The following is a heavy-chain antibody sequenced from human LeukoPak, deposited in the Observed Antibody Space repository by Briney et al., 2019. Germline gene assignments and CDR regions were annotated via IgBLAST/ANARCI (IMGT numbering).Heavy chain of an antibody. CDR3: ARVVDTASGGVRQYYFDY. D-gene: IGHD5-18*01. CDR1: GGTFISYA. J-gene: IGHJ4*02. V-gene: IGHV1-69*06. CDR2: IIPIFGTA. Sequence: ASVKVSCKASGGTFISYAISWVRQAPGQGLEWMGGIIPIFGTANYAQKFQGRVTITADKSTSTAYMELSSLRSEDTAVYYCARVVDTASGGVRQYYFDYWGQGTLVTVSS.